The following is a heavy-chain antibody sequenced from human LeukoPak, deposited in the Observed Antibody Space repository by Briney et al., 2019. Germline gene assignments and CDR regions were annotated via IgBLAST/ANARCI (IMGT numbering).Heavy chain of an antibody. D-gene: IGHD6-13*01. CDR3: ASLLSAAGFDY. J-gene: IGHJ4*02. Sequence: SETLSLTCAVYGGSFSGYYWSWIRQPPGKGLEWIGEINHSGSTNYNPSLESRVTISVDTSKNQFSLKLSSVTAADMAVYYCASLLSAAGFDYWGQGTLVTVSS. V-gene: IGHV4-34*01. CDR1: GGSFSGYY. CDR2: INHSGST.